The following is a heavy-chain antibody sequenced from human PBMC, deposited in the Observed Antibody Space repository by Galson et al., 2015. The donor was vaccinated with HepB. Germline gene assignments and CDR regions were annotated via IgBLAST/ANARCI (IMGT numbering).Heavy chain of an antibody. J-gene: IGHJ4*02. Sequence: SLRLSCAASGFTFSDYYMSWIRQAPGKGLEWVSYISSSGSTIYYADSVKGRFTISRDNAKNSLYLQMNSLRAEDTAVYYCARLLYYDSRQLDYWGQGTLVTVSS. V-gene: IGHV3-11*01. CDR1: GFTFSDYY. CDR2: ISSSGSTI. CDR3: ARLLYYDSRQLDY. D-gene: IGHD3-22*01.